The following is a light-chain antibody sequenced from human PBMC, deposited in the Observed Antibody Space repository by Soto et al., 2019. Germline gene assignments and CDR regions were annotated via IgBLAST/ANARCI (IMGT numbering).Light chain of an antibody. CDR2: DAS. CDR1: QSVSSY. CDR3: QQRSNWPPWT. Sequence: EIVLTQSQATLCLSPGERATLSCRASQSVSSYLAWYQQKPGQAPRLLIYDASNRATGIPARFSGSGSGTDFTLTISRLEPEDFAVYYCQQRSNWPPWTFGQGTKVDIK. V-gene: IGKV3-11*01. J-gene: IGKJ1*01.